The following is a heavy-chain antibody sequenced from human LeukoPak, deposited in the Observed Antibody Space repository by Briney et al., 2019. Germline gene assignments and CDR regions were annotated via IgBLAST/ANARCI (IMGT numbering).Heavy chain of an antibody. D-gene: IGHD3-3*01. V-gene: IGHV4-34*01. CDR3: ARLRFLEWPFIDY. Sequence: PSETLSLTCAVYGGSFSGYYWSWIRQPPGKGLEWIGEINHSGSTNYNPSLKSRVTISVDTSKNQFSLKLSSVTAADTAVYYCARLRFLEWPFIDYWGQGTLVTVSS. CDR1: GGSFSGYY. CDR2: INHSGST. J-gene: IGHJ4*02.